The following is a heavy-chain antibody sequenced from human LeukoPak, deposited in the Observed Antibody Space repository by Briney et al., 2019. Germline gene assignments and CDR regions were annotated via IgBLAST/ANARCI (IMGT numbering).Heavy chain of an antibody. CDR2: MNPNSGNT. Sequence: SVKVSCKASGYTFTIYDINWVRQATGQGLESMGWMNPNSGNTGYAQKFQGRVTMTRNTSISTAYMELSSLRSEDTAVYYCARVGPNRRWGPSRFDYWGQGTLVTVSS. D-gene: IGHD3-16*01. CDR1: GYTFTIYD. V-gene: IGHV1-8*01. J-gene: IGHJ4*02. CDR3: ARVGPNRRWGPSRFDY.